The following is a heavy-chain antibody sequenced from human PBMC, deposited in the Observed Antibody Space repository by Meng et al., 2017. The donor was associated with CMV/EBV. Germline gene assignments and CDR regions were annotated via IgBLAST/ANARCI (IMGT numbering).Heavy chain of an antibody. J-gene: IGHJ6*02. CDR2: IYSGGST. D-gene: IGHD3-3*01. Sequence: GGSLRLSCAASGFTVSSNYMSWVRQAPGKGLAWVSVIYSGGSTYYADSVKGRFTISRDNSKNTLYLQMNSLRAEDTAVYYCAATYYDFWRYGMDVWGQGTTVTVSS. CDR3: AATYYDFWRYGMDV. V-gene: IGHV3-53*01. CDR1: GFTVSSNY.